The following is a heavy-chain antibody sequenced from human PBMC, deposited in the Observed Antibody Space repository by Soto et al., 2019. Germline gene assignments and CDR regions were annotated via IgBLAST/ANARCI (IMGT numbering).Heavy chain of an antibody. CDR3: ARLIGNSWLDY. J-gene: IGHJ4*02. CDR2: ISAYNGNT. Sequence: ASVKVSCKASGYTFTSYAMHWVRQAPGQRLEWMGWISAYNGNTNYAQNLRGRVTMTTDTSENQFSLQLNSLTPEDTAVYFCARLIGNSWLDYWGQGTLVTVSS. D-gene: IGHD2-15*01. CDR1: GYTFTSYA. V-gene: IGHV1-3*01.